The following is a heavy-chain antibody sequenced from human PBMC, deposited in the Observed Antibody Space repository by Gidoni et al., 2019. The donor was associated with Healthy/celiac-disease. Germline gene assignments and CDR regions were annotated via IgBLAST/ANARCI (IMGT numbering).Heavy chain of an antibody. D-gene: IGHD3-10*01. CDR3: ARGSYGSGSSFNWFDP. V-gene: IGHV3-13*04. Sequence: EVQLVESGGGLVQPWGSLILSCAASGFPFSSYDMHWVRQATGKGLEWVSAIGTAGDTYYPGSVKGRFTIARENAKNSLYLQMNSLRAGDTAVYYCARGSYGSGSSFNWFDPWGQGTLVTVSS. CDR1: GFPFSSYD. CDR2: IGTAGDT. J-gene: IGHJ5*02.